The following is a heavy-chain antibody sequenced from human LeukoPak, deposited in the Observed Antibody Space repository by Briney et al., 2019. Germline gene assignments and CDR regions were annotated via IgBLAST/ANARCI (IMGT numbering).Heavy chain of an antibody. J-gene: IGHJ3*02. D-gene: IGHD3-3*01. V-gene: IGHV4-30-2*01. CDR2: IFHSGST. CDR3: ARGTGTRITIFGVVISAFDI. Sequence: SQTLSLTCTVSGGSISSGGYCWSWIRQPPGKGLEWIGDIFHSGSTYYNPSLKSRVTISVDRSKNQFSLKLSSVTAADTAVYYCARGTGTRITIFGVVISAFDIWGQGTMVTVSS. CDR1: GGSISSGGYC.